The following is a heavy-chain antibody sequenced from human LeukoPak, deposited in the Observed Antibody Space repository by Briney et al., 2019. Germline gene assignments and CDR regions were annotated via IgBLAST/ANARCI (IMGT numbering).Heavy chain of an antibody. Sequence: QPGGSLRLSCAASGFTFSSYAMSWVRQAPGKGLEWVSGISGSGGSTYYADSVKGRFTISRDNSKNTLYLQMNSLRAEDTAVYCCAKAGCSSTTCYPPKNFDYWGQGTLVTVSS. CDR1: GFTFSSYA. CDR3: AKAGCSSTTCYPPKNFDY. D-gene: IGHD2-2*01. CDR2: ISGSGGST. J-gene: IGHJ4*02. V-gene: IGHV3-23*01.